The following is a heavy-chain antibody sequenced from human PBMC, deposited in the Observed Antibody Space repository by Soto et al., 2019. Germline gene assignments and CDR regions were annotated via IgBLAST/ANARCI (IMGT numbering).Heavy chain of an antibody. CDR2: MSGSGGST. CDR3: AKTGYCSSTSCAAYYYYYMDV. CDR1: GFTFSTYA. J-gene: IGHJ6*03. V-gene: IGHV3-23*01. Sequence: PGGSLRLSCAASGFTFSTYAMSWVRQAPGKGLEWVSGMSGSGGSTYYADSVKGRFTISRDNSKNTLYLQMNSLRAEDTAVYYCAKTGYCSSTSCAAYYYYYMDVWGKGTTVTVSS. D-gene: IGHD2-2*01.